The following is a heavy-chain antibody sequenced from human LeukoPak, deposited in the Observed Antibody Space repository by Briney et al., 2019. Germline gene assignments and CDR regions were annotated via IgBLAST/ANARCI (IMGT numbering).Heavy chain of an antibody. Sequence: KPSETLSLTCTVSGDSISSRTSDFWGWIRQSPGKGLEWIAEISYIGTTFYNPSLESRVSISLDTSKSQFSLKLNAVTAADTALYYCARRNRYCNGGSCAHHHDSWGQGTLVIVSS. CDR3: ARRNRYCNGGSCAHHHDS. D-gene: IGHD2-15*01. CDR2: ISYIGTT. CDR1: GDSISSRTSDF. V-gene: IGHV4-39*07. J-gene: IGHJ4*02.